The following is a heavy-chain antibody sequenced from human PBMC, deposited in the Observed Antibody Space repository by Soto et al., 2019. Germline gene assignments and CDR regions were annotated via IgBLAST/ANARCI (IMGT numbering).Heavy chain of an antibody. Sequence: EVQLVESGGGLGKPGGALRLSCAASGFTFSSYSMNWVRQAPGKGLEWVSSISSSRSYIYYADSVKGRFTSSRDNAKNSLYLQMTSRRAGDTAVYYCAREGYNWTYKGDYWGQGTLVTVSS. CDR1: GFTFSSYS. CDR3: AREGYNWTYKGDY. V-gene: IGHV3-21*01. CDR2: ISSSRSYI. D-gene: IGHD1-7*01. J-gene: IGHJ4*02.